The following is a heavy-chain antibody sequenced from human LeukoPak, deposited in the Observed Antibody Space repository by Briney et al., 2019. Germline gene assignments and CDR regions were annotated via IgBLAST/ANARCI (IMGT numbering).Heavy chain of an antibody. J-gene: IGHJ4*02. V-gene: IGHV3-30*04. CDR1: GFTFSSYA. CDR2: ISYDGSNK. Sequence: PGRSLGFSCAASGFTFSSYAMHWVRQAPGKGLEWVAVISYDGSNKYYADSVKGRFTISRDNSKNTLYLQMNSLRAEDTAVYYCARDLKRITIFLPHGYWGQGTLVTVSS. D-gene: IGHD3-9*01. CDR3: ARDLKRITIFLPHGY.